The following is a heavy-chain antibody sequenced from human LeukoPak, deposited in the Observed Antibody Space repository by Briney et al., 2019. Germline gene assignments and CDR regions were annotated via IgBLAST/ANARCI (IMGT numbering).Heavy chain of an antibody. CDR3: ARSYDILTGYTSYFDY. CDR1: GFTFSSYE. J-gene: IGHJ4*02. Sequence: GGSLRLSCAASGFTFSSYEMNWVRQAPGKGLEWVSYISSSGSTIYYADSVKGRFTISTDNAKNSLYLQMNSLRAEDTAVYYCARSYDILTGYTSYFDYWGQGTLVTVSS. CDR2: ISSSGSTI. V-gene: IGHV3-48*03. D-gene: IGHD3-9*01.